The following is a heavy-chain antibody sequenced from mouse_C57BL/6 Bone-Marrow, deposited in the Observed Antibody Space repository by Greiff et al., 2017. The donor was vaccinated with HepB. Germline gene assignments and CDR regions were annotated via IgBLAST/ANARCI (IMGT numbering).Heavy chain of an antibody. V-gene: IGHV1-18*01. Sequence: EVQLQQSGPELVKPGASVKIPCKASGYTFTDYNMDWVKQSHGKSLEWIGDINPNNGGTIYNQKFKGKATLTVDKSSSTAYMELRSLTSEDTAVYYCAKPSHYGSGHYAMDYWGQGTSVTVSS. D-gene: IGHD1-1*01. CDR1: GYTFTDYN. CDR2: INPNNGGT. J-gene: IGHJ4*01. CDR3: AKPSHYGSGHYAMDY.